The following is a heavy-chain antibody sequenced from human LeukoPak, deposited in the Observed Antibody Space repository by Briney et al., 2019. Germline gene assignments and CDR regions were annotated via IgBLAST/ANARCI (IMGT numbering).Heavy chain of an antibody. V-gene: IGHV4-39*01. D-gene: IGHD6-13*01. CDR3: ATGIEAAEPWNYFDY. J-gene: IGHJ4*02. CDR1: SFSISSSSYY. CDR2: IYCSWST. Sequence: SLTLSLTCTVSSFSISSSSYYWGWIRQPPGRGLEWHGRIYCSWSTYYNPSLKSRVTISVDTSKNQYSLKLSAVTAADTAVYYCATGIEAAEPWNYFDYWGQGTLVTVSS.